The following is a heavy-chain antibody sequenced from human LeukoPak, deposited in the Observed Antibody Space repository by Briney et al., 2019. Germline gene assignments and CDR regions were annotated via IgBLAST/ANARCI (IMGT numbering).Heavy chain of an antibody. Sequence: GGSLRLSGAASGFTFDGYAMHWVRQAPGKGLEWVSGISWNSGSIGYADSVKGRFTISRDNAKNSLYLQMNSLRAEDTALYYCEKVTARGAFDIWGQGTMVTVSS. V-gene: IGHV3-9*01. CDR1: GFTFDGYA. J-gene: IGHJ3*02. CDR3: EKVTARGAFDI. CDR2: ISWNSGSI.